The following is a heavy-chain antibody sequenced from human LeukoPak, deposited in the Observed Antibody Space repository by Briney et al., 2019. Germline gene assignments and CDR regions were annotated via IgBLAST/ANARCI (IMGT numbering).Heavy chain of an antibody. J-gene: IGHJ5*02. CDR2: ISGRGGST. D-gene: IGHD2-2*01. CDR1: GFTFSSYA. CDR3: ARAPNIVVVPAAKWEWFDP. Sequence: GGSLRLSCAASGFTFSSYAMSWVRQAPGKGVEWVSGISGRGGSTYYADSVKGRFPIPRVNSKNTLYLQMNRLRGEDQAVYYCARAPNIVVVPAAKWEWFDPWGQGTLVTVSS. V-gene: IGHV3-23*01.